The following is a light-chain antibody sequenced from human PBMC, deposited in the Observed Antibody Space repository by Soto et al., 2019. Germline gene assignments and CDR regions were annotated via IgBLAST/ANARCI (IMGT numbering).Light chain of an antibody. V-gene: IGLV1-40*01. CDR1: GSNFGAGYD. CDR3: QSYDSTLSTWV. CDR2: GND. Sequence: QSVLTQPPSVSGAPGQRVTISCTGSGSNFGAGYDVHWYQQLPGKAPKLLIYGNDNRPSGVPDRFSASRSGTSASLAIAGLQAEDEADYYCQSYDSTLSTWVFGGGTKVTVL. J-gene: IGLJ3*02.